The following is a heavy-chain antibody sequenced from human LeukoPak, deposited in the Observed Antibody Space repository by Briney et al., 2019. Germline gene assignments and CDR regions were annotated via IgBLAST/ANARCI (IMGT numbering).Heavy chain of an antibody. CDR2: ISAYDGNT. V-gene: IGHV1-18*01. Sequence: ASVKVSCKASGYTFTSYGISWVRQAPGQGLEWMGWISAYDGNTNYAQKLQGRVTMTTDTSTSTAYMELRSLRSDDTAVYYCARAGETIFGAPNWFDPWGQGTLVTVSS. D-gene: IGHD3-3*01. CDR3: ARAGETIFGAPNWFDP. J-gene: IGHJ5*02. CDR1: GYTFTSYG.